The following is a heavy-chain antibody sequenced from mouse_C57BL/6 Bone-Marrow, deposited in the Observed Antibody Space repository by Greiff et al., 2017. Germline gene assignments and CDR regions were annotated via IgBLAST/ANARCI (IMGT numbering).Heavy chain of an antibody. CDR3: ARDSSGDY. CDR1: GYTFTDYY. Sequence: VQLQESGAELVRPGASVKLSCKASGYTFTDYYINWVKQRPGQGLEWIARIYPGSGNTYYNEKFKGKATLTAEKSSSTAYMQLSSLPSEDSAVYFCARDSSGDYWGQGTTLTVSS. V-gene: IGHV1-76*01. D-gene: IGHD3-2*02. CDR2: IYPGSGNT. J-gene: IGHJ2*01.